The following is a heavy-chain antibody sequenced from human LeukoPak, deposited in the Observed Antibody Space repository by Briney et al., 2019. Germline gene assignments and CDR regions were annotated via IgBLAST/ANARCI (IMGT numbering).Heavy chain of an antibody. D-gene: IGHD2-15*01. V-gene: IGHV5-51*01. Sequence: GESLKISCKGSGHSFTSYWIGWVRQMPGKGLEWMGIIYPGDSDTRYSPSFQGQVTISADKSISTAYLQWSSLKASDTAMYYCARLAGYCSGGSCWENAFDIWGQGTMVTVSS. CDR3: ARLAGYCSGGSCWENAFDI. J-gene: IGHJ3*02. CDR2: IYPGDSDT. CDR1: GHSFTSYW.